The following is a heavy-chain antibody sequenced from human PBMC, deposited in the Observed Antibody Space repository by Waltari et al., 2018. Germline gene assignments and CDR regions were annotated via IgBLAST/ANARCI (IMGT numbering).Heavy chain of an antibody. CDR1: GFPFRRYW. CDR2: INTDGSST. V-gene: IGHV3-74*01. Sequence: EVQLVESGGGSVQPGGSLRLSCAASGFPFRRYWLYWVRKAPGKGLVWVSRINTDGSSTSYADSVKGRFTISRDNAKNTLYLQMNSLRAEDTAVYYCTRALSGSFPYWGQGTLVTVSS. CDR3: TRALSGSFPY. D-gene: IGHD1-26*01. J-gene: IGHJ4*02.